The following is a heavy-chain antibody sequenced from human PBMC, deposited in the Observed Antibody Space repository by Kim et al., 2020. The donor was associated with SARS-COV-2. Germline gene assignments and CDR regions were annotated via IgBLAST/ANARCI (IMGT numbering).Heavy chain of an antibody. Sequence: NPSLKSRVTISVDTSKNQFSLKLSSVTAADTAVYYCARVIGYYYYYGMDVWGQGTTVTVSS. J-gene: IGHJ6*02. CDR3: ARVIGYYYYYGMDV. V-gene: IGHV4-59*01. D-gene: IGHD1-26*01.